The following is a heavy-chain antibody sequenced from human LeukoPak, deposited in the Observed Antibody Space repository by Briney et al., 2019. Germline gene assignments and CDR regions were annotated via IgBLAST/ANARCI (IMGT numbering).Heavy chain of an antibody. CDR3: ARLRATLTVVVTLFDS. CDR2: MYYSGNT. Sequence: PSETLSLTCTVSGGSLSSGPYYWGWIRQPPGKGLEWIGSMYYSGNTYYNPSLQSRVTISGDPSKNQFSLKLNSVTAADTAVYYCARLRATLTVVVTLFDSWGQGTLVTVSS. V-gene: IGHV4-39*01. J-gene: IGHJ4*02. D-gene: IGHD3-22*01. CDR1: GGSLSSGPYY.